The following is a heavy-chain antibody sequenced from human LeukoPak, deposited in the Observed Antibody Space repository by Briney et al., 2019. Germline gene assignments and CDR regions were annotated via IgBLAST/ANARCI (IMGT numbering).Heavy chain of an antibody. CDR2: ISNFGDII. CDR1: GFTFSSYS. Sequence: GGSLRLSCAASGFTFSSYSMNWVRQAPGKGLEWISHISNFGDIIHYADSVEGRFTISRDNAKNSLSLQMNSLGAEDTAIYYCARDPYNGDYGDFYYYYMDVWGKGTTVTISS. J-gene: IGHJ6*03. V-gene: IGHV3-48*04. D-gene: IGHD3-16*01. CDR3: ARDPYNGDYGDFYYYYMDV.